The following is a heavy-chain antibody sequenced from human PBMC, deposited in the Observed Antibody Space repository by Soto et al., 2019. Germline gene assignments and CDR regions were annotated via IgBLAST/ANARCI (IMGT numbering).Heavy chain of an antibody. V-gene: IGHV1-69*01. D-gene: IGHD2-8*01. CDR1: GGTFSDST. J-gene: IGHJ6*02. CDR3: ARNGTLTGYSYGMDV. Sequence: QVQLVQSGAELKKPGSSVKVCCEASGGTFSDSTINWVRQAPGQRLEWMGGIIPMFDTANYAEKFQGRVTITADESTSTSFMEVSSLRSEDTAVYYCARNGTLTGYSYGMDVWGQGTMVTVSS. CDR2: IIPMFDTA.